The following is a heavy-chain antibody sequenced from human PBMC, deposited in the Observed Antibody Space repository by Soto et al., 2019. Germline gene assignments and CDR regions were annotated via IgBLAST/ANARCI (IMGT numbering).Heavy chain of an antibody. D-gene: IGHD3-22*01. Sequence: GGSLRLSCAASGFTFSNAWMNWVRQAPGKGLEWVGRIKRKTDGGTTDYAAPVKGRLTISREVSKKTLYLQMNSLKTEDTAVYYCTTYYYDSSGYPPNDYWGQGTLVTVSS. CDR2: IKRKTDGGTT. V-gene: IGHV3-15*07. CDR3: TTYYYDSSGYPPNDY. J-gene: IGHJ4*02. CDR1: GFTFSNAW.